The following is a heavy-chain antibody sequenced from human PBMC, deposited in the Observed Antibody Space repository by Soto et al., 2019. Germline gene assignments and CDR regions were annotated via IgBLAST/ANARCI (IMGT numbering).Heavy chain of an antibody. V-gene: IGHV1-18*01. CDR1: GYTFTSYG. Sequence: ASVKVSCKASGYTFTSYGISWVRQAPGQGLDWMGWISAYNGNTKYAQDLQGRVTMTTDTSTSTAYMELRSLGSDDTAVYYCARFSGGSYNTYYFYYGMDVWCQGTTVTVSS. J-gene: IGHJ6*02. CDR3: ARFSGGSYNTYYFYYGMDV. D-gene: IGHD2-15*01. CDR2: ISAYNGNT.